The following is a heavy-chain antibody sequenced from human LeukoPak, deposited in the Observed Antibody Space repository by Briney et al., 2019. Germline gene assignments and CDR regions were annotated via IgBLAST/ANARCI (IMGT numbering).Heavy chain of an antibody. CDR2: INHSGST. D-gene: IGHD1-1*01. V-gene: IGHV4-34*01. CDR1: GGSFSGYY. Sequence: SETLSLTCAVYGGSFSGYYWSWIRQPPGKWLEWIGEINHSGSTNYNPSLKSRVTISVDTSKNQFSLKLSSVTAADTAVYYCARVGKKGFIHWGQGTLVTVSS. CDR3: ARVGKKGFIH. J-gene: IGHJ4*02.